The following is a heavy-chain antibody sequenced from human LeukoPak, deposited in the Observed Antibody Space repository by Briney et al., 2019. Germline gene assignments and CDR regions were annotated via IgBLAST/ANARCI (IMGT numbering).Heavy chain of an antibody. CDR1: GGSIRSSSYY. J-gene: IGHJ4*02. CDR3: ASLRERSYYARGFDY. Sequence: PSETLSLTCTASGGSIRSSSYYWGWIRQPPGKGLEWIGSIYYSGSTYYKSSLKSRVTISVDTSKNQFSLKLTSVTAADTALYYCASLRERSYYARGFDYWGQGTLVTVAS. V-gene: IGHV4-39*01. CDR2: IYYSGST. D-gene: IGHD1-26*01.